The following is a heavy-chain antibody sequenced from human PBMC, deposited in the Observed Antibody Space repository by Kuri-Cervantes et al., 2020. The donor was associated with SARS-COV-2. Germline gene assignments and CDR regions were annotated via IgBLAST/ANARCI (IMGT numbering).Heavy chain of an antibody. CDR2: ISAYNGNT. V-gene: IGHV1-18*01. D-gene: IGHD6-19*01. Sequence: ASVKVSCKASGYTFTSYGISWVRQAPGQGLEWMGWISAYNGNTNYAQKFQGRVTITTDESTSTAYMELSSLRSEDTAVYYCATFDMYSRGTVFDTPWDVWGQGTLVTVSS. CDR3: ATFDMYSRGTVFDTPWDV. CDR1: GYTFTSYG. J-gene: IGHJ4*02.